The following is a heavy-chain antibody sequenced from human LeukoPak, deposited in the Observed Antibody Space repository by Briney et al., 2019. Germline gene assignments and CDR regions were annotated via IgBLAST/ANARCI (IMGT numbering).Heavy chain of an antibody. CDR2: ISNNEVVT. J-gene: IGHJ4*02. V-gene: IGHV3-64D*06. Sequence: GGSLRLSCSASGFTFSNYAIHWVRQTPGKGLEYVSAISNNEVVTYYAESVKGRFTISRDNSKNTAYLRMSSLRAEDTAVYYCVNGAATGLIDHWGQGTLVTVSS. D-gene: IGHD2-15*01. CDR1: GFTFSNYA. CDR3: VNGAATGLIDH.